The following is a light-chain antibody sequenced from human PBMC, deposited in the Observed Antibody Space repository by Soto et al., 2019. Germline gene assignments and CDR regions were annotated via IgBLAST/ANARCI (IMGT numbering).Light chain of an antibody. CDR3: QQYHNWPPQYT. Sequence: EIVMTQSPASLSVSPGDGATLSCRASQTIASNLAWYQQKPGQGPRLLIHGASTRAAGGPARFSGSASGTDFALTISSLQSEDFAVYYCQQYHNWPPQYTFGQGTKLQIK. CDR1: QTIASN. J-gene: IGKJ2*01. V-gene: IGKV3-15*01. CDR2: GAS.